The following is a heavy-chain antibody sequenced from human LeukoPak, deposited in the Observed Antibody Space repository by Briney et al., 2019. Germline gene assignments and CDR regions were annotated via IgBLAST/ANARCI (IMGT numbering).Heavy chain of an antibody. Sequence: SQTLSLTCTVSGGSTSSGDYYWSWIRQPPGKGLEWIGYIYYSGSTYYNPSLKSRITISVDTSKNQFSLKLSSVTAADTAVYYCARDSRDGYNYIDYWGQGTLVTVSS. D-gene: IGHD5-24*01. CDR3: ARDSRDGYNYIDY. J-gene: IGHJ4*02. CDR2: IYYSGST. V-gene: IGHV4-30-4*01. CDR1: GGSTSSGDYY.